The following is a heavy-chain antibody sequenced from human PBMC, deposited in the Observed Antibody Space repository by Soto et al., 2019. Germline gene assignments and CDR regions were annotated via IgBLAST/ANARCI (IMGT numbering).Heavy chain of an antibody. J-gene: IGHJ6*02. V-gene: IGHV4-61*01. CDR2: IYYSGST. CDR3: ARKKEGRAPPYYYYGMDV. CDR1: GGSVSSGSYY. Sequence: QVQLQESGPGLVKPSETLSLTCTVSGGSVSSGSYYWSWIRQPPGKGLEWIGYIYYSGSTNYNPSLKSRVTISVDTSKNQFSLKLSSVTAADTAVYYCARKKEGRAPPYYYYGMDVWGQGTTVTVS.